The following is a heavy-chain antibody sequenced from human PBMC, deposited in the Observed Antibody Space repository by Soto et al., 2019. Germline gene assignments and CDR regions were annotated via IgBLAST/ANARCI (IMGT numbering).Heavy chain of an antibody. CDR3: ARYNRVIVATKDGFDY. D-gene: IGHD5-12*01. J-gene: IGHJ4*02. Sequence: SETLSLTCTVSGGSISSSSYYWGWIRQPPGKGLEWIGNTYYSGSTYYNPSLKSRVTISVDTSKNQFSLKLSSVTAADTAVYYCARYNRVIVATKDGFDYWGQGTLVTVSS. CDR2: TYYSGST. V-gene: IGHV4-39*01. CDR1: GGSISSSSYY.